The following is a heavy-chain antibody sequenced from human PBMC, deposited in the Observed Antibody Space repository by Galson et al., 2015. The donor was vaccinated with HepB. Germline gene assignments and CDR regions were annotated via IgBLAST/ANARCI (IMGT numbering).Heavy chain of an antibody. Sequence: SLRLSCAASGFTFSSYAMSWVRQAPGKGLEWVSAISGSGGSTYYADSVKGRFTISRDNSKNTLYLQMNSLRAEDTAVYYCAKGSSYCSSTSCYTGPDYWGQGTLVTVSS. CDR3: AKGSSYCSSTSCYTGPDY. D-gene: IGHD2-2*02. CDR2: ISGSGGST. J-gene: IGHJ4*02. CDR1: GFTFSSYA. V-gene: IGHV3-23*01.